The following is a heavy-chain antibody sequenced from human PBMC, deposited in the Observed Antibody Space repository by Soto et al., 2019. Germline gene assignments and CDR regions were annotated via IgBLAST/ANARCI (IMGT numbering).Heavy chain of an antibody. CDR3: ARGGLRRATTEVYYYGMDV. CDR1: GGSISSGGYS. J-gene: IGHJ6*02. D-gene: IGHD1-26*01. V-gene: IGHV4-30-2*01. CDR2: IYHSGST. Sequence: SETLSLTCAVSGGSISSGGYSWSWIRQPPGKGLEWIGYIYHSGSTYYNPSLKSRVTISVDRSKNQFSLKLSSVTAADTAVYYCARGGLRRATTEVYYYGMDVWGQGTTVTVSS.